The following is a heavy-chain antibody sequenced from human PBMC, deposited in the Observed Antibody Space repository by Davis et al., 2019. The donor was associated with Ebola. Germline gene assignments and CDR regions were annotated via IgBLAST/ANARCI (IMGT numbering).Heavy chain of an antibody. CDR3: AHRRRYSSSWY. D-gene: IGHD6-13*01. CDR2: IYWDDDK. V-gene: IGHV2-5*02. CDR1: GGSISSSSYY. Sequence: LRLSCTVSGGSISSSSYYWGWIRQPPGKALEWLALIYWDDDKRYSPSLKSRLTITKDTSKNQVVLTMTNMDPVDTATYYCAHRRRYSSSWYWGQGTLVTVSS. J-gene: IGHJ4*02.